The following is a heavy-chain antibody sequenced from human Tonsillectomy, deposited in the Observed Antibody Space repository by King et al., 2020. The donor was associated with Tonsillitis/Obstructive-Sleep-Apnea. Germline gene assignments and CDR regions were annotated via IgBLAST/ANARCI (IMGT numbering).Heavy chain of an antibody. CDR2: MNPNSGNT. CDR1: GYTFTSYD. D-gene: IGHD2-2*02. J-gene: IGHJ4*02. V-gene: IGHV1-8*01. Sequence: QLVQSGAEVKKPGASVKVSCKASGYTFTSYDINWVRQATGQGLEWMGWMNPNSGNTGYAQKFQGRVTMTRNTSISTAYMELSSLGSEDTAVYYCARKSTGYCSSTSCYTFGYWGQGTLVTVSS. CDR3: ARKSTGYCSSTSCYTFGY.